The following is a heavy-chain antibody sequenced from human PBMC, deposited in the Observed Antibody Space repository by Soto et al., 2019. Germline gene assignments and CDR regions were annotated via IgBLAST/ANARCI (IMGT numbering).Heavy chain of an antibody. D-gene: IGHD4-4*01. J-gene: IGHJ5*02. CDR3: ARQGWTSTTKNPFDI. Sequence: PGESLKISCKGSGYDFASYWIGWVCQVPGKGLEYMAIIYPGDSDAKYSPSFQGHVTISADKSANSTSLQGRSLRPSDSAMFFCARQGWTSTTKNPFDIWGQGTLVTVSS. CDR2: IYPGDSDA. V-gene: IGHV5-51*01. CDR1: GYDFASYW.